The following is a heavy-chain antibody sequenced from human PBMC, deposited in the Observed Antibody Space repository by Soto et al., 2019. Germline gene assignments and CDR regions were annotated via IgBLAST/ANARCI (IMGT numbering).Heavy chain of an antibody. Sequence: EVQLVESGGGLVQPGGSLRLSCAASGFTFSSYAMHWVRQAPGKGLEYVSAISSNGGSTYYANSVKGRFTISRDNSKNTLYLQMGSLRAEDMAVYYCARGSYYDFWSGYDDAFDIWGQGTMVTVSS. V-gene: IGHV3-64*01. D-gene: IGHD3-3*01. CDR3: ARGSYYDFWSGYDDAFDI. CDR2: ISSNGGST. J-gene: IGHJ3*02. CDR1: GFTFSSYA.